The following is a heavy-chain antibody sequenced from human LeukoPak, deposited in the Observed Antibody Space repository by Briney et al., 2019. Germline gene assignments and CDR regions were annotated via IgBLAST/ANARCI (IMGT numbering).Heavy chain of an antibody. D-gene: IGHD3-22*01. Sequence: ASVRVSYKASGYTFTAYYIHWVRLAPGQGLEWMGWINPNRGGIKYAPKFQGRVTMTSDTSINTAYLELSRLRSDDTAVYYCATARESSGYYLEEYFDYWGQGTLVTVSS. CDR2: INPNRGGI. V-gene: IGHV1-2*02. CDR1: GYTFTAYY. CDR3: ATARESSGYYLEEYFDY. J-gene: IGHJ4*02.